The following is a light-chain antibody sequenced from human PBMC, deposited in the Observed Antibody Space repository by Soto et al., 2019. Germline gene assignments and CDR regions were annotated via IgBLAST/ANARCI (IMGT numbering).Light chain of an antibody. CDR2: DVT. CDR1: SSDVGGYSY. CDR3: CSYVDNYTFV. J-gene: IGLJ1*01. Sequence: QSVLTQPRSVSGSPGQSVTISCTGTSSDVGGYSYVSWYQQHPGKAPKLVIYDVTKRPSGVPDRFSGSKSGNTASLTISGLQAEDEADYSCCSYVDNYTFVFGTRTKVTVL. V-gene: IGLV2-11*01.